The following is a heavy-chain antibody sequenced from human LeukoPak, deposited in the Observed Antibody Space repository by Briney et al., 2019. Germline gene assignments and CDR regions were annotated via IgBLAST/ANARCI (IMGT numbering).Heavy chain of an antibody. CDR1: GFTFSNYG. CDR3: ARGDSGSYYFDY. CDR2: ISSSSSLI. V-gene: IGHV3-48*01. J-gene: IGHJ4*02. Sequence: GGSLRLSCAASGFTFSNYGMNWVCQAPGKGLEWISYISSSSSLIYYADSVKGRFTISRDNAKNSLYLQMNSLRAEDTAVYYCARGDSGSYYFDYWSQGTLVTVSS. D-gene: IGHD1-26*01.